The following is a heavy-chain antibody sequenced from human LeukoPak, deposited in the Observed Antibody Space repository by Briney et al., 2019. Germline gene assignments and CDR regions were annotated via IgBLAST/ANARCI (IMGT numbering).Heavy chain of an antibody. V-gene: IGHV3-21*01. CDR2: ISSSSSYI. J-gene: IGHJ4*02. Sequence: GGSLRLSCAASGFTFSSYSMNWVRQAPGKGVEWVSSISSSSSYIYYADSVKGRFTISRDNAKNSLYLQMNSLRAEDTAVYYCARDPAAPLRFLEWLSYIDYWGQGTLVTVSS. CDR3: ARDPAAPLRFLEWLSYIDY. D-gene: IGHD3-3*01. CDR1: GFTFSSYS.